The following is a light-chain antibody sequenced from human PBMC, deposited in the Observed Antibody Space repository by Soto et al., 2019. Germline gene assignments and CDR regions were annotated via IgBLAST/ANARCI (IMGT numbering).Light chain of an antibody. CDR1: SGHSTYI. CDR2: LDRSGSY. V-gene: IGLV4-60*02. J-gene: IGLJ3*02. Sequence: QLVLTQSSSSSASLGSSVKLTCILSSGHSTYIIAWHQQQPGKAPRFLMTLDRSGSYNRGSGVPDRFSGSSSGADRYLTISNLQFEDEGDYYCETWYSNTHKVFGGGTKLTVL. CDR3: ETWYSNTHKV.